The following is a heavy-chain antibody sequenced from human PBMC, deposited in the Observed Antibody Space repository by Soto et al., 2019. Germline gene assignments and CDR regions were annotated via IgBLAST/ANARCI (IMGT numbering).Heavy chain of an antibody. CDR3: ARGGGNFSSTSCYGGGGDY. V-gene: IGHV3-23*01. J-gene: IGHJ4*02. CDR1: GFTFSSYA. CDR2: ISGSGGST. Sequence: GGSLRLSCTASGFTFSSYAMSWVRQAPGKGLEWVSAISGSGGSTYYADSVKGRFTISRDNSKNTLYLQMNSLRAEDTAVYYGARGGGNFSSTSCYGGGGDYWGQGTLVTVSS. D-gene: IGHD2-2*01.